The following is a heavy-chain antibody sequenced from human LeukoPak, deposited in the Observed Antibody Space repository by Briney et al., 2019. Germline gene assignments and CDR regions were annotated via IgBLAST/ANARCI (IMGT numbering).Heavy chain of an antibody. J-gene: IGHJ4*02. V-gene: IGHV5-51*01. CDR3: ARQDPGDAGQNYFVS. CDR2: IFPGDFET. CDR1: TDRFTDFW. D-gene: IGHD4-17*01. Sequence: GESLKISCKDSTDRFTDFWIGWVRQMPGKGLEWMAVIFPGDFETRYNPSFEGQVTISADETINTVYLQWTNLKASDTALYYCARQDPGDAGQNYFVSWGQGTLLTVSS.